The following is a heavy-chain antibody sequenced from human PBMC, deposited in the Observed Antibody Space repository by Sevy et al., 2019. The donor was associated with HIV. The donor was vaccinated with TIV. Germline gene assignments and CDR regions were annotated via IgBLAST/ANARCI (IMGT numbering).Heavy chain of an antibody. CDR2: LSFGCGEI. J-gene: IGHJ4*02. D-gene: IGHD2-8*01. CDR3: AREGCTKPHDY. CDR1: GFTFSKYS. Sequence: GWSLRLSCAASGFTFSKYSMSWVRQPPGKGLEWVSTLSFGCGEINYADSVKGRFTISRDNSKSSVHLQMNNLRPEDTAVYYCAREGCTKPHDYWGQGTLVTVSS. V-gene: IGHV3-23*01.